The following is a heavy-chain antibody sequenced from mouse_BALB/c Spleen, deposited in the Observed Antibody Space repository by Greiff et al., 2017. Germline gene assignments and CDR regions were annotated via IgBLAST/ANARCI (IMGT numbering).Heavy chain of an antibody. CDR3: ARGDYDEGEGY. V-gene: IGHV3-2*02. D-gene: IGHD2-4*01. Sequence: EVKLVESGPGLVKPSQSLSLTCTVTGYSITSDYAWNWIRQSPGNKLEWMGYISYSGSTSYNPSLKSRISITRDTSKNQFFLQLNSVTTEDTATYYCARGDYDEGEGYWGQGTSVTVSS. CDR1: GYSITSDYA. CDR2: ISYSGST. J-gene: IGHJ4*01.